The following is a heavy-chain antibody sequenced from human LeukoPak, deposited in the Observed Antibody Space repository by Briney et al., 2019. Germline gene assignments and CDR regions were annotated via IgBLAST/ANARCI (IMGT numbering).Heavy chain of an antibody. J-gene: IGHJ4*02. Sequence: PGGSLRLSCAASGFTFSSYWMTWLRQAPGKGPEWVANIKHDGSEKDYVDSVKGRFTISRDNARNSLYLQMSSLRAEDTAMYYCARIGRDYGDYFDYWGQGTLVTVSS. CDR3: ARIGRDYGDYFDY. D-gene: IGHD4-17*01. CDR1: GFTFSSYW. V-gene: IGHV3-7*05. CDR2: IKHDGSEK.